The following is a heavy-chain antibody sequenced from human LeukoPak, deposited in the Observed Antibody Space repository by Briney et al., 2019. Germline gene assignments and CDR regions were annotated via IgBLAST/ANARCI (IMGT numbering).Heavy chain of an antibody. CDR1: GGSFSSYY. J-gene: IGHJ4*02. CDR2: IYYSGST. CDR3: AGRAYSSGWYTFDY. Sequence: SETLSLTCVVYGGSFSSYYWGWIRQPPGKGLEWIGSIYYSGSTYYNPSLKSRVTISVDTSKNQFSLKLSSVTAADTAVYYCAGRAYSSGWYTFDYWGQGTLVTVSS. V-gene: IGHV4-39*01. D-gene: IGHD6-19*01.